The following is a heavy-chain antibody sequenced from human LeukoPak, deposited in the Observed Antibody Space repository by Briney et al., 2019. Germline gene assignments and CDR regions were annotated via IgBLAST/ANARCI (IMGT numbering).Heavy chain of an antibody. CDR1: GFTFSTYG. CDR3: ARSNTVTSNYYYGMDV. Sequence: GSLRLSCAASGFTFSTYGMHWVRQAPGKGLEWVAIIWYDGTNKYYADSVKGRFTISRDDSKNTLYLQMNSLRAEDTAVYYCARSNTVTSNYYYGMDVWGQGTTVTVSS. J-gene: IGHJ6*02. D-gene: IGHD4-11*01. CDR2: IWYDGTNK. V-gene: IGHV3-33*01.